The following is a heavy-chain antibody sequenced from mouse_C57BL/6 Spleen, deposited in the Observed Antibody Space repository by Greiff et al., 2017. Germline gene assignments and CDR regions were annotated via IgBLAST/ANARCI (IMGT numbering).Heavy chain of an antibody. J-gene: IGHJ3*01. D-gene: IGHD2-2*01. Sequence: QVQLQQPGAELVRPGSSVKLSCKASGYTFPSYWMDWVKQRPGQGLEWIGNIYPSDSETHYNQKFKDKATLTVDKSSSTAYMQLSSLTSEDSAVYYCASMGYGYLFAYWGQGTLVTVSA. CDR2: IYPSDSET. CDR1: GYTFPSYW. V-gene: IGHV1-61*01. CDR3: ASMGYGYLFAY.